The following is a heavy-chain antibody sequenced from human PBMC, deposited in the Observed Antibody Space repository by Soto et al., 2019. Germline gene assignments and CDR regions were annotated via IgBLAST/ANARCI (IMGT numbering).Heavy chain of an antibody. CDR2: ISGSGGST. D-gene: IGHD6-19*01. CDR3: AKRERYSSGWSAAGWSGARDY. V-gene: IGHV3-23*01. Sequence: GGSLRLSCAASGFTFSSYAMSWVRQAPGKGLEWVSAISGSGGSTYYADSVKGRFTISRDNSKNTLYLQMNSLRAEDTAVYYCAKRERYSSGWSAAGWSGARDYWGQGTLVTVSS. CDR1: GFTFSSYA. J-gene: IGHJ4*02.